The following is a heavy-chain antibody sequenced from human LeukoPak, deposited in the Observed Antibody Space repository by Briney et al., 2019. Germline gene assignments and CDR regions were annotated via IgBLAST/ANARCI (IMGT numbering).Heavy chain of an antibody. D-gene: IGHD2-8*02. CDR1: GGSISSGDYY. CDR2: IYYSGST. Sequence: SETLSLTCTVSGGSISSGDYYWSWIRQPPGKGLEWIGYIYYSGSTNYNPSLKSRATISVDTSKNQFSLKLSSVTAADTAVYYCARAHFWYAFDIWGQGTMVTVSS. CDR3: ARAHFWYAFDI. J-gene: IGHJ3*02. V-gene: IGHV4-61*08.